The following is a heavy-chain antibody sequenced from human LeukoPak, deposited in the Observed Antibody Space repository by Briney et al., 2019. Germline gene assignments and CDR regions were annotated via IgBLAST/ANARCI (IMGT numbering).Heavy chain of an antibody. Sequence: GGSLRLSCAASGFTFSSYEMNWVRQAPGKGLEWVSYISFSGSTIYYADSVKGRFTISRDNAKNSLYLQMNSLRAEDTAAYHCAKGRNEDGDAALNYWGQGTVVTVSS. J-gene: IGHJ4*02. CDR2: ISFSGSTI. V-gene: IGHV3-48*03. D-gene: IGHD4-17*01. CDR3: AKGRNEDGDAALNY. CDR1: GFTFSSYE.